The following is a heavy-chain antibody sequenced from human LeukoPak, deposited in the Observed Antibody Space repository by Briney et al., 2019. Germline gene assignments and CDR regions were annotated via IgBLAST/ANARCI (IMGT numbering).Heavy chain of an antibody. CDR3: AADGGPFDN. CDR2: IKQNGSER. J-gene: IGHJ4*02. Sequence: GGSLRLSCAASGVAFSGYSMSWVRQAPGKGLEWVSNIKQNGSERYYVDSVKGRFTISRDNAKNSVSLQMNSLRVEDTALYYCAADGGPFDNWGQGTLVAVPS. V-gene: IGHV3-7*03. CDR1: GVAFSGYS.